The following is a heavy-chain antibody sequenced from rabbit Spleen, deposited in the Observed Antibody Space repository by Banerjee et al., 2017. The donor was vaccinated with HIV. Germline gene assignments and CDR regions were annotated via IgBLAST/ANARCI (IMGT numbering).Heavy chain of an antibody. CDR2: IYADSSGST. Sequence: QQQLEESGGGLVKPGGTLTLTCKASGVSFSGNSYMCWVRQAPGKGLECIACIYADSSGSTYYASWAKGRFTISKTSSTTVTLQMTSLTVADTATYFCARDSGTSFSTYGMDLWGQGTLVTVS. J-gene: IGHJ3*01. V-gene: IGHV1S45*01. CDR3: ARDSGTSFSTYGMDL. CDR1: GVSFSGNSY. D-gene: IGHD8-1*01.